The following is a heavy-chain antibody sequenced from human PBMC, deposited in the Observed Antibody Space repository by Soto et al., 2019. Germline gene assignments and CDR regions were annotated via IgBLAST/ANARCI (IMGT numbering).Heavy chain of an antibody. CDR1: GFPFSNYY. J-gene: IGHJ6*02. CDR3: ARDRQVDIVVVPAASYYYYGMDV. Sequence: GGSLRLSCAASGFPFSNYYMSWIRQAPGKGLEWVSYICTDGSTRYYADSVKGRFTISRDNSKNTLYMQMNSLRAEDTAVYYCARDRQVDIVVVPAASYYYYGMDVWGQGTTVTVSS. D-gene: IGHD2-2*03. V-gene: IGHV3-11*04. CDR2: ICTDGSTR.